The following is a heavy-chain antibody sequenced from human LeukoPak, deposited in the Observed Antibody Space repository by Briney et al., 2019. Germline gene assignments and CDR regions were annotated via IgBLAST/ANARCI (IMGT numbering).Heavy chain of an antibody. CDR3: ATGRIDF. V-gene: IGHV3-48*02. CDR1: GLTFSISN. CDR2: INPGRSTT. Sequence: GGSLRLSCAASGLTFSISNMIWVRQASGKGLEWVSYINPGRSTTYYADSVKGRFTISRNNAKNSLYLQMNSLRDEDTAVYYCATGRIDFWGQGTRVTV. J-gene: IGHJ4*02.